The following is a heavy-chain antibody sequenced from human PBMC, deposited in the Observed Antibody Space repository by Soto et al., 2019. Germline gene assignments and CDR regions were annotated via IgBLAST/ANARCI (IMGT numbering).Heavy chain of an antibody. CDR1: EFTFDNYA. J-gene: IGHJ4*02. CDR2: INGNSGSI. D-gene: IGHD3-22*01. CDR3: AKDMWGYYYDSSGRPLDY. Sequence: EVQLVESGGGLVQPGKSLRLSCVGSEFTFDNYAMHWVRQVQGKGLEWVSGINGNSGSISYADSVRGRFTISRDNAKNSLYLQMNSLRPEDTALYYCAKDMWGYYYDSSGRPLDYWGQGTLVTVS. V-gene: IGHV3-9*01.